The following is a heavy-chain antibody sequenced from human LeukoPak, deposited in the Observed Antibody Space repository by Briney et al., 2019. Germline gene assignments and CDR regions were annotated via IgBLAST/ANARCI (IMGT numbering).Heavy chain of an antibody. V-gene: IGHV3-15*01. J-gene: IGHJ4*02. D-gene: IGHD2-15*01. CDR1: GFTFKNAW. CDR2: IKTKTDGGTT. Sequence: GGSLTLSCAASGFTFKNAWMRWVRQAPGQGLEWVGLIKTKTDGGTTAYAAPVKGRFTISRDDSKNTLYLQMNSLKTEDTAVYYCTTVLGYCSGGGCSGVDYWGQGTLVTVSS. CDR3: TTVLGYCSGGGCSGVDY.